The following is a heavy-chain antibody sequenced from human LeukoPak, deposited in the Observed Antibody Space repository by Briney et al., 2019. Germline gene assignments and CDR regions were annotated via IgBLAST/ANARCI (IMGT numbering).Heavy chain of an antibody. V-gene: IGHV3-48*01. CDR2: ITYNSGTI. D-gene: IGHD3-10*01. CDR1: GFTFRSYA. Sequence: PGGSLRLSCAASGFTFRSYAMQWVRQAPGKGLEWVSYITYNSGTIFYADSVKGRFTISRDNAKNTLYLQMNSLRAEDTAVYYCARAIYGSGSYYDAFDIWGQGTMVTVSS. CDR3: ARAIYGSGSYYDAFDI. J-gene: IGHJ3*02.